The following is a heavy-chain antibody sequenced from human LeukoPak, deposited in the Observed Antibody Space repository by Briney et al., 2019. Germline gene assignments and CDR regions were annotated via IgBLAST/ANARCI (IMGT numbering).Heavy chain of an antibody. CDR2: ISPDGGVQ. Sequence: GGSLRLSCAASGFTFSTYWMTWVRQAPGKGLEWVANISPDGGVQSYVDSVKGRFSISRDNAKNSLYLQMNSLRAEDTAVYYCARSSSWGLLDYWGQGTLVTVSS. CDR3: ARSSSWGLLDY. J-gene: IGHJ4*02. V-gene: IGHV3-7*03. CDR1: GFTFSTYW. D-gene: IGHD6-13*01.